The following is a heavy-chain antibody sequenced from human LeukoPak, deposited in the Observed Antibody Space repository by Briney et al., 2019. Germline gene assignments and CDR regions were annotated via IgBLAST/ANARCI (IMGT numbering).Heavy chain of an antibody. CDR1: GGSISSSSYY. D-gene: IGHD3-3*01. J-gene: IGHJ4*02. Sequence: PSQTLSLTCTVSGGSISSSSYYWGWIRQPPGKGLEWIGSIYYSGSTYYNPSLKSRVTISVDTSKNQFSLKLSSVTAADTAVYYCARHLDFWSGYYSWGQGTLVTVSS. V-gene: IGHV4-39*01. CDR2: IYYSGST. CDR3: ARHLDFWSGYYS.